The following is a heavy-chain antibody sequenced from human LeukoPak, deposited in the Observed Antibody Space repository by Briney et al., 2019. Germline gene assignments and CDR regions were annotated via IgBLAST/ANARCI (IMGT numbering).Heavy chain of an antibody. V-gene: IGHV3-30*18. D-gene: IGHD1-26*01. CDR2: ISYDGRNQ. CDR3: VKDRTINGRSSPFDS. CDR1: GFSFTTYG. Sequence: GTSLRLSCAASGFSFTTYGMHWVRQAPPKGLEWLAAISYDGRNQNYADSVKGRFTIFRDNSQNTLYLQMNSLRAEDTALYYCVKDRTINGRSSPFDSWGQGTLVTVSS. J-gene: IGHJ4*02.